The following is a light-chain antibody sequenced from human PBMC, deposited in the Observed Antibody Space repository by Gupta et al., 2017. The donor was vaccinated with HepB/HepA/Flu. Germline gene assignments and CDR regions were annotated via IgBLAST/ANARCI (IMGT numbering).Light chain of an antibody. J-gene: IGKJ2*01. CDR2: EES. CDR1: QSIGRW. Sequence: DIQMTQSPSTLSASVGDRVTITCRASQSIGRWLAWYQQKPGKAPKFLIYEESSLESGVPSRFSGSGSGTEFILTISRRQPDDFATYYCQQYNYYSPYTFGQGTKVEIK. CDR3: QQYNYYSPYT. V-gene: IGKV1-5*03.